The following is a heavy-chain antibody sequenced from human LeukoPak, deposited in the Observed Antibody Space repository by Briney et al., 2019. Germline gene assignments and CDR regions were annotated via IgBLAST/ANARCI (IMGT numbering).Heavy chain of an antibody. Sequence: GESLKISCKGSGYSFPRSWIGWVRQLPGKGLEWMGIIYPGDSATRYSPSLQGQVTISADKSISTAYLQWSSLKASDTAMYYCARQFRYCSGGSCYGDYFDYWGQGTLVTVSS. CDR3: ARQFRYCSGGSCYGDYFDY. D-gene: IGHD2-15*01. J-gene: IGHJ4*02. CDR2: IYPGDSAT. CDR1: GYSFPRSW. V-gene: IGHV5-51*01.